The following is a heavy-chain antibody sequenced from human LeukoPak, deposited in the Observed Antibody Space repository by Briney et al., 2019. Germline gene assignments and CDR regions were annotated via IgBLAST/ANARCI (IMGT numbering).Heavy chain of an antibody. CDR1: GFTFRSYA. V-gene: IGHV3-23*01. D-gene: IGHD3-3*01. Sequence: GGSLRLSCVASGFTFRSYAMNWVRQAPGRGLEWVSAVSGSGGSTYYADSLKGRFTISRDNSKNTLYLQMDSLTAEDTAVYYCAKLHDFWSGSSDYWGQGTLVTVSS. CDR2: VSGSGGST. CDR3: AKLHDFWSGSSDY. J-gene: IGHJ4*02.